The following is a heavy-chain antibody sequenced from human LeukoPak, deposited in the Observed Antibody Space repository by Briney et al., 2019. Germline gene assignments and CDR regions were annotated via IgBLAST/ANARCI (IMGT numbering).Heavy chain of an antibody. CDR2: ISGAGTVT. Sequence: GGSLRLSCAVSGVTFDLYALSWVRQAPGKGLEWVSAISGAGTVTDYADSVRGRFIISRDKSKNTLYLQMHSLRPDDTAVYYCAKDIFWTGSVGSNFYMDVWGKGTTVTVSS. CDR3: AKDIFWTGSVGSNFYMDV. J-gene: IGHJ6*03. CDR1: GVTFDLYA. D-gene: IGHD3/OR15-3a*01. V-gene: IGHV3-23*01.